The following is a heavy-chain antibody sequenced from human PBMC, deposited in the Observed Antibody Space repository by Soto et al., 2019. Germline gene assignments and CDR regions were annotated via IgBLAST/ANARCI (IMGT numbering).Heavy chain of an antibody. CDR1: GFTFTNYG. CDR3: AKESSPPYCGGGSCYLGGWGY. Sequence: QVQLVESGGDVVQPGGSLRLSCAGSGFTFTNYGMHWVRQAPGKGLEWVALTSYDGRNKYYADSVKCRFTISRDNSKNMSYLQMNSLRAEDTAVYYCAKESSPPYCGGGSCYLGGWGYWGQGTLVTVSS. CDR2: TSYDGRNK. D-gene: IGHD2-15*01. J-gene: IGHJ4*02. V-gene: IGHV3-30*18.